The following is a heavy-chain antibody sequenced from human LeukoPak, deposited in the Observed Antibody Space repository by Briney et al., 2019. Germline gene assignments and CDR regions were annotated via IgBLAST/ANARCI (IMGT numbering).Heavy chain of an antibody. CDR3: ARAAYYDTPSAFDI. V-gene: IGHV3-7*01. CDR2: IRQDGSDK. Sequence: GGSLRLSCAASGFTFSNYWMSWVRQAPGKGLEWVANIRQDGSDKFYVDSVKGRFTISRDNAQNSLYLQMNSLRAEDTAVYYCARAAYYDTPSAFDIWGQGTMVTVSS. D-gene: IGHD3-22*01. CDR1: GFTFSNYW. J-gene: IGHJ3*02.